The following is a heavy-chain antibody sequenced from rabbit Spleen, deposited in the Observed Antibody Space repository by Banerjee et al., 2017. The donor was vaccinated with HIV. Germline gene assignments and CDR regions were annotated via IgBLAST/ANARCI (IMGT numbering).Heavy chain of an antibody. CDR2: IYADRSGST. D-gene: IGHD1-1*01. V-gene: IGHV1S40*01. CDR1: GFSFSSSYY. J-gene: IGHJ6*01. CDR3: ARDTSSSFSSYGMDL. Sequence: QSLEESGGDLVKPEGSLTLTCTASGFSFSSSYYMCWVRQAPGKGLECIACIYADRSGSTYYATWAKGRFTISKTSSTTVTLQMTSLTAADTATYFCARDTSSSFSSYGMDLWGPGTLVTVS.